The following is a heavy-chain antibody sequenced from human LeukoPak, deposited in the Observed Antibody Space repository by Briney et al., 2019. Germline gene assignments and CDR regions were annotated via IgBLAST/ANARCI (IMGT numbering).Heavy chain of an antibody. Sequence: GRSLRLSCAASGLTFSRYAMNWVRQAPGKGLEWVAVLSYDGSNKYYADSVRGRFTISRDNSKNTLYLQMNSLRAEDTAVYYCARGAGIQLWLPFDYWGRGPLVTVPS. V-gene: IGHV3-30-3*01. CDR1: GLTFSRYA. CDR2: LSYDGSNK. J-gene: IGHJ4*02. D-gene: IGHD5-18*01. CDR3: ARGAGIQLWLPFDY.